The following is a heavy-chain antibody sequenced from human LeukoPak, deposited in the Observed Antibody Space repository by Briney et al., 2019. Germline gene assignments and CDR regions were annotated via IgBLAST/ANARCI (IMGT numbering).Heavy chain of an antibody. Sequence: GGSLTLSCAASGFSFSNYWMNWVRQAPGKGLEWVASIKYDASEQYYVDSVKGRFTISRDNAKNSLYLQMNILRAEDTAVYYCARDSVRGRPLVAFDIWGQGTMVTVSS. CDR1: GFSFSNYW. J-gene: IGHJ3*02. CDR3: ARDSVRGRPLVAFDI. CDR2: IKYDASEQ. D-gene: IGHD3-10*01. V-gene: IGHV3-7*03.